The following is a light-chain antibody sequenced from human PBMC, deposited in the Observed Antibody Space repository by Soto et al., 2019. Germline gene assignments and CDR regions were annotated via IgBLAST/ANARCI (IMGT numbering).Light chain of an antibody. CDR3: QQRSNWPIT. CDR1: LSVSTY. V-gene: IGKV3-11*01. Sequence: EIVLTQSRVTLSLSPGERATISCLASLSVSTYLAWYQQKPGQAPRLLIYDAYNRATGIPARFSGSGSGTDFTLTISSLEPEDFAVYYCQQRSNWPITFGQGTRLEI. J-gene: IGKJ5*01. CDR2: DAY.